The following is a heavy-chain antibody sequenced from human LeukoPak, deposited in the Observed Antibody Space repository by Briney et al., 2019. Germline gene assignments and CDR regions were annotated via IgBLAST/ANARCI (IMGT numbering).Heavy chain of an antibody. CDR2: ISSSGSTI. CDR3: ARGGYYDSSGYPFDY. V-gene: IGHV3-11*01. Sequence: PGGSLRLSCAASGFTFSSYAMSWIRQAPGKGLEWVSYISSSGSTIYYADSVKGRFTISRDNAKNSLYLQMNSLRAEDTAVYYCARGGYYDSSGYPFDYWGQGTLVTVSS. CDR1: GFTFSSYA. J-gene: IGHJ4*02. D-gene: IGHD3-22*01.